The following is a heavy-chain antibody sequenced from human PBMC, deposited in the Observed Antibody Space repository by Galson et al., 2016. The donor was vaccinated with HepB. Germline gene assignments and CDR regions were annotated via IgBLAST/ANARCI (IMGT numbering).Heavy chain of an antibody. V-gene: IGHV3-30*03. CDR2: MSSDGSEK. CDR1: GFIFRHFG. CDR3: ARSGNYRSDF. D-gene: IGHD1-26*01. Sequence: LRLSCAGSGFIFRHFGIHWVRQAPGKGLEWVALMSSDGSEKYYADSVEGRVTVSRDNAKNTLYLQMDSLRAEDTAVYYCARSGNYRSDFWGQGTLVTVSS. J-gene: IGHJ4*02.